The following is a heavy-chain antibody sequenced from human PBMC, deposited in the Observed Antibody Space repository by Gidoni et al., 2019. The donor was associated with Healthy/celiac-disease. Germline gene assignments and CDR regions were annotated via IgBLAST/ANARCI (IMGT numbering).Heavy chain of an antibody. CDR2: ISGSGGST. D-gene: IGHD6-6*01. J-gene: IGHJ6*02. CDR3: ANSGSSNYYYYYGMDV. V-gene: IGHV3-23*01. Sequence: EVQLLESGGGLVQPGGSLRLSCAASGFTFSSYAMSWVRQAPGKGLEWVSAISGSGGSTYYADSVKGRFTISRDNSKNTLYLQMNSLRAEDTAVYYCANSGSSNYYYYYGMDVWGQGTTVTVSS. CDR1: GFTFSSYA.